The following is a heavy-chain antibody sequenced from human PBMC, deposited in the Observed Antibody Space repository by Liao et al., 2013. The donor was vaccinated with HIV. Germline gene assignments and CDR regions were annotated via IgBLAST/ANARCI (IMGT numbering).Heavy chain of an antibody. CDR2: IYTSGST. CDR3: ARVPGVEPRAFDI. V-gene: IGHV4-61*02. J-gene: IGHJ3*02. D-gene: IGHD1-1*01. CDR1: GGSISSGTHY. Sequence: QVQLQESGPGLVKPSQTLSLTCTVSGGSISSGTHYWSWIRQPAGKGLEWIGRIYTSGSTNYSPSLKSRVTISVDTSKNQFSLKLSSVTAADTAVYYCARVPGVEPRAFDIWGLGTMVTVSS.